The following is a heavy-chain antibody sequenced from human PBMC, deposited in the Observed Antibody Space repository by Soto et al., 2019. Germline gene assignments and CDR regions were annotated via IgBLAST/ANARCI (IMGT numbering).Heavy chain of an antibody. D-gene: IGHD2-15*01. CDR1: GFSLSTSGVG. J-gene: IGHJ5*02. CDR3: ARVHCSGGSCYEQHWLDP. Sequence: ESGPTLVNPTQTLTLTCTFSGFSLSTSGVGVGWIRQPPGKALEWLALIYWDDDKRYSPSLKSRLTITKDTSKNQVVLTMTNMDPVDTATYYCARVHCSGGSCYEQHWLDPWGQGTLVTVSS. CDR2: IYWDDDK. V-gene: IGHV2-5*02.